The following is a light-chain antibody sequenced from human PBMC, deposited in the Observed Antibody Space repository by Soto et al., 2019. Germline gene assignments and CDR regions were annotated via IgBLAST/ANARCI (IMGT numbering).Light chain of an antibody. J-gene: IGKJ1*01. CDR2: GAS. CDR3: QQYNNWPPWT. Sequence: EIVMTQSPATLSVSPGESASLSCRASESVSSNLAWYQQKPGQSPRLLIFGASTRATGVPARFSGNGSETEFTITISSLVSEDSAVYYCQQYNNWPPWTFGRGTKVEIK. V-gene: IGKV3-15*01. CDR1: ESVSSN.